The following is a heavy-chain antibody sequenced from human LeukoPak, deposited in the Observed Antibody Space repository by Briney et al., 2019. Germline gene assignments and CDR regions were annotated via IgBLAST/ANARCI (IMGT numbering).Heavy chain of an antibody. CDR2: INPGGGST. CDR1: GYTFTSYY. D-gene: IGHD6-6*01. V-gene: IGHV1-46*01. CDR3: ARSIAARPGYFDP. Sequence: ASVKVSCKASGYTFTSYYMHWVRQAPGQGLEWMGIINPGGGSTSYAQKFQGRVTMTRDMSTSTVYMELSSLRSEDTAVYYRARSIAARPGYFDPWGQGTLVTVSS. J-gene: IGHJ5*02.